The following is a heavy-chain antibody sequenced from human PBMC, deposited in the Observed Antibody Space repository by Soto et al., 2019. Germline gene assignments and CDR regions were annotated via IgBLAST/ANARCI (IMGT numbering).Heavy chain of an antibody. CDR3: ARDRGVAPPVAGNTHYYSYMYV. V-gene: IGHV1-18*01. CDR1: GYSFTNYG. CDR2: ISAYNGNT. D-gene: IGHD6-19*01. Sequence: QDQLVQSGVEVKKPGASVKVSCKASGYSFTNYGITWVRQAPGQGFEWMGWISAYNGNTNYAQKFQGRVTMTTDASTSTAYLELRRLISDDTAVYYCARDRGVAPPVAGNTHYYSYMYVWGKGTTVTVSS. J-gene: IGHJ6*03.